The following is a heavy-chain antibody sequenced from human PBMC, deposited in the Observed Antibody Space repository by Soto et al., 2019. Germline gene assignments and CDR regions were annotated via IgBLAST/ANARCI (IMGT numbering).Heavy chain of an antibody. CDR3: ARDRPAVAGKYYYAYGLDV. Sequence: QVHLVESGGGVVQPGRSLRLSCAASGSTFSRNGMHWVRQAPGKGLEWVAVIWYEGSEKYYADSVKGRFTISRDNSKNTLYRQINSLRAEDTAVYYCARDRPAVAGKYYYAYGLDVWGQGTTVTVSS. CDR1: GSTFSRNG. V-gene: IGHV3-33*01. D-gene: IGHD6-19*01. J-gene: IGHJ6*02. CDR2: IWYEGSEK.